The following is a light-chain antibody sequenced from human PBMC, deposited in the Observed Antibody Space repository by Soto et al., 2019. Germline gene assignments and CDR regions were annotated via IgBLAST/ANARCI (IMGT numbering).Light chain of an antibody. Sequence: IVLTQSPATLSSSPGERATLSCRASQSVNTYLACYHQRPGHAPRLLIYDASYRATDIPPRFSGSGSGTDFTLTISSLVADDFAVYYCQQRRSWPPTITFGQGTRLEIK. V-gene: IGKV3-11*01. CDR2: DAS. J-gene: IGKJ5*01. CDR1: QSVNTY. CDR3: QQRRSWPPTIT.